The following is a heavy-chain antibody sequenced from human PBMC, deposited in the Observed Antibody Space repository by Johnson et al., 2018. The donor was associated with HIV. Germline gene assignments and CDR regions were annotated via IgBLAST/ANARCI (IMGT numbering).Heavy chain of an antibody. V-gene: IGHV3-13*01. D-gene: IGHD2-21*01. CDR2: IGTAGDT. CDR1: GFTFSSYD. CDR3: ARDLWGVGAFDI. Sequence: VQLVESGGGLVQPGGSLRLSCAASGFTFSSYDMHWVRQATGKGLEWVSAIGTAGDTYYPGSVKGRFTISRENAKNSLYLQMNSLRAEDTALYYCARDLWGVGAFDIWGQGTIVTVSS. J-gene: IGHJ3*02.